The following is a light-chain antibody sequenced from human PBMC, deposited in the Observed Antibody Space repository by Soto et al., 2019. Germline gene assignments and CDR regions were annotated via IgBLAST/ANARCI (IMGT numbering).Light chain of an antibody. V-gene: IGKV1-5*03. CDR3: QPYSLYPWT. CDR1: QSIGSS. Sequence: DIQMTQSPSTLSASVGDRVTITCRASQSIGSSLAWYQQKPGKAPNLLIYKAFSLESGVPSRFSGSGSGAEFTLTISSLQPDDFATYYCQPYSLYPWTFGQGTKVESK. J-gene: IGKJ1*01. CDR2: KAF.